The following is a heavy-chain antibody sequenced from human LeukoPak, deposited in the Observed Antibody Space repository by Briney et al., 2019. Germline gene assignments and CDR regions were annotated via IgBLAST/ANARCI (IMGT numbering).Heavy chain of an antibody. J-gene: IGHJ5*02. D-gene: IGHD2-2*01. Sequence: PGGSLRLSCAASGFTFSSYAMSWVRQAPGKGLEWVSAISGSGGSTYYADSVKGRFTISRDNSKNTLYLQMNSLRAEDTAVYYCARMPAAIGWFDPWGQGTLVTVSS. CDR2: ISGSGGST. CDR1: GFTFSSYA. V-gene: IGHV3-23*01. CDR3: ARMPAAIGWFDP.